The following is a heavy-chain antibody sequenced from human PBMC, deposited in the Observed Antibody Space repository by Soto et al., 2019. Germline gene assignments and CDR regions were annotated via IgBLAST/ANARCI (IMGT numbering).Heavy chain of an antibody. CDR1: GDSIGRFY. V-gene: IGHV4-4*07. D-gene: IGHD1-26*01. CDR3: ARDLSGTGLDI. CDR2: VHSTGGT. J-gene: IGHJ6*02. Sequence: PSETLSLTCNVSGDSIGRFYWSWIRQSAEKGLEWIGRVHSTGGTAYNPALKGRVTISLDRSNNHVSLEMNSVTAADTAVYFCARDLSGTGLDIWGRGTRVTVSS.